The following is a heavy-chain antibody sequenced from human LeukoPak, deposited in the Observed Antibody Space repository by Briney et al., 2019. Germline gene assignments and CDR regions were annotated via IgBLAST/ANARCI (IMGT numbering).Heavy chain of an antibody. Sequence: ASVKVSCKASGYTFTSYYMHWVRQAPGQGLEWMGTINPSGGSTSYAQKFQGRVTMTRDTSTSTVYMELSSLRSEDTAVYYCARLADCSSSSCRSFDYWGQGTLVTVSS. J-gene: IGHJ4*02. D-gene: IGHD2-2*01. CDR1: GYTFTSYY. CDR2: INPSGGST. V-gene: IGHV1-46*01. CDR3: ARLADCSSSSCRSFDY.